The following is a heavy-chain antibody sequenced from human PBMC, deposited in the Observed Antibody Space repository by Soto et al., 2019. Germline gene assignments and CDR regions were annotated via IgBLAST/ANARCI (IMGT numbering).Heavy chain of an antibody. CDR3: ARSQGGSSSLDIYYYYYYGMDV. CDR1: GGTFSSYA. Sequence: QVQLVQSGAEVKKPGSSVKVSCKAPGGTFSSYAISWVRQAPGQGLEWMGGIIPIFGTANYAQKFQGRVTITADESTSTGYMELSSLRSEDTGVYYCARSQGGSSSLDIYYYYYYGMDVWGQGTTVNVSS. V-gene: IGHV1-69*01. CDR2: IIPIFGTA. J-gene: IGHJ6*02. D-gene: IGHD2-15*01.